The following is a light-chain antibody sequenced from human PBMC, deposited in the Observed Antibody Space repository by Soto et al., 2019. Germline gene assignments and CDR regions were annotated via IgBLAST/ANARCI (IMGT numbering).Light chain of an antibody. CDR3: QQYGSSPQT. V-gene: IGKV3-20*01. CDR1: QSVSSN. Sequence: EIEMTHSPATLSVSPGERATLSCGASQSVSSNVAWYQQKPGQSPRLLIYGASSRATGIPDRFSGSGSGTDFTLTISRLEPEDFAVYYCQQYGSSPQTFGQGTKVDI. J-gene: IGKJ1*01. CDR2: GAS.